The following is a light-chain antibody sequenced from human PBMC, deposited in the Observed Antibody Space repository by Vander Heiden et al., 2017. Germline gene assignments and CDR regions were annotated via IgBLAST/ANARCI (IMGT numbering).Light chain of an antibody. Sequence: QSVLTQPPSASGTPGQRVTISCSGSFSNIESNAVNWYQQFPGTAPKLLIYSNNERPSGVPNRFSGSKSGTSASLAISGLQSDDEADYYCAPWDDSLEGVIFGGGTKLTVL. CDR2: SNN. CDR1: FSNIESNA. V-gene: IGLV1-44*01. J-gene: IGLJ2*01. CDR3: APWDDSLEGVI.